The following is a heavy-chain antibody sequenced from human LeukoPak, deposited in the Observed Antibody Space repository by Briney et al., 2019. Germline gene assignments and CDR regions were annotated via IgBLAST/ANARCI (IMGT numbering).Heavy chain of an antibody. CDR1: GGSISSGGYY. CDR2: IYYSGST. D-gene: IGHD3-22*01. V-gene: IGHV4-61*08. CDR3: ARGYYDSSGYSNAFDV. Sequence: SETLSLTCTVSGGSISSGGYYWSWIRQHPGKGLEWIGYIYYSGSTNYNPSLKSRVTISVDTSRNQFSLKLTSVTAADTAVYYCARGYYDSSGYSNAFDVWGQGTMVTVSS. J-gene: IGHJ3*01.